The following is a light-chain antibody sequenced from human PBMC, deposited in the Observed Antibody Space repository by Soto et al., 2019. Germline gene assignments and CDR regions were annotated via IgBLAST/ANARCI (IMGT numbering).Light chain of an antibody. Sequence: PEVRATLSCRTSLSVSVYLDWYQQKPGQAPRLLISDASNRATGIPARFSGSGSGTDFTLTISSLEPEDFAVYYCHQRQYWPPITFGQGTRLEIK. J-gene: IGKJ5*01. V-gene: IGKV3-11*01. CDR2: DAS. CDR3: HQRQYWPPIT. CDR1: LSVSVY.